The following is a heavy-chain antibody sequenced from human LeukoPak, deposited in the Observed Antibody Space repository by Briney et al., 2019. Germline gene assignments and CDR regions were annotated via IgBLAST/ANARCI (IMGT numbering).Heavy chain of an antibody. CDR2: ISAYNGNT. J-gene: IGHJ3*02. CDR1: GYTFTSDG. V-gene: IGHV1-18*01. CDR3: ARVSGSYNDAFDI. Sequence: ASVKVSCKASGYTFTSDGISCVRQAPGQGLEWMGRISAYNGNTNYAQKLQGRVTMTTDTSTSTAYMELRSLRSDDTAVYYCARVSGSYNDAFDIWGQGTMVTVPS. D-gene: IGHD1-26*01.